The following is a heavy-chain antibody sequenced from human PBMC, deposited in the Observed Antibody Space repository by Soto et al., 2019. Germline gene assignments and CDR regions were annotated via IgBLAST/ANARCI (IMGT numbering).Heavy chain of an antibody. Sequence: SETLSLTCTVSGGSISSGGYYWSWIRQHPGKGLEWIGYIYYSGSTYYNPSLKSRVTISVDTSKNQFSLKLSSVTAADTAVYYCATLVHLSAYCGGDCYGWFDPWGQGTLVTVSS. CDR2: IYYSGST. CDR1: GGSISSGGYY. D-gene: IGHD2-21*02. J-gene: IGHJ5*02. CDR3: ATLVHLSAYCGGDCYGWFDP. V-gene: IGHV4-31*03.